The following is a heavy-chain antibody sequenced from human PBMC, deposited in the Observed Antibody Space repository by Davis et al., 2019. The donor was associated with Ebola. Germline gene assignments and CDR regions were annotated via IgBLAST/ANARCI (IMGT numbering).Heavy chain of an antibody. J-gene: IGHJ5*02. V-gene: IGHV4-30-4*07. D-gene: IGHD2-15*01. CDR2: YYYTGST. Sequence: SETLSLTCAVSGGFVSSGGYSWSWIRQPPGKGLEWIGYYYYTGSTYYNPSLKSRVTISVDTSKNQFSLKLTSVTAADTAVYYCARLVRCSGGSCYRRAHNWFDPWGQGTLVSVSS. CDR3: ARLVRCSGGSCYRRAHNWFDP. CDR1: GGFVSSGGYS.